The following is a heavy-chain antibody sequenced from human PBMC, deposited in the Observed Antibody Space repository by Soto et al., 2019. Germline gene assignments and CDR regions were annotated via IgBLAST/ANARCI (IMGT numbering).Heavy chain of an antibody. CDR3: ARGSFAMTTLGGVIVHLKDNWFDP. CDR1: GFTGSSHY. D-gene: IGHD3-16*01. J-gene: IGHJ5*02. CDR2: IYSGGST. Sequence: EVQVVESGGGLVQPGGSLRLSCAASGFTGSSHYMTWVRQAPGKGLEWVSVIYSGGSTFYADSVKGRFTISRDNSKNTLYLQMSSLRAEDTAVYSCARGSFAMTTLGGVIVHLKDNWFDPWGQGTLVTVSS. V-gene: IGHV3-66*01.